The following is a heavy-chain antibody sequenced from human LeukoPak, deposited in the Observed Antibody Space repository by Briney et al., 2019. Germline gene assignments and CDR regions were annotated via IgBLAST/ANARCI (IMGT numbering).Heavy chain of an antibody. CDR3: AKGDQLEIERGFDY. V-gene: IGHV3-23*01. CDR1: GFTFSCFG. D-gene: IGHD1-1*01. CDR2: ISGSGGST. Sequence: GGSLRLSCAASGFTFSCFGMRWLPPAPGKGRVGGSDISGSGGSTYHADPVKGRFTISRDNYKNTLYLQIKGLRAQAMAFCYCAKGDQLEIERGFDYWGQGTLVTVSS. J-gene: IGHJ4*02.